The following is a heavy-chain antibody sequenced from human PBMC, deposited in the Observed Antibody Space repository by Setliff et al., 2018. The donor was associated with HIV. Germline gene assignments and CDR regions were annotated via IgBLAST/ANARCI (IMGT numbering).Heavy chain of an antibody. V-gene: IGHV4-4*07. CDR1: GGSISSYY. D-gene: IGHD3-10*01. CDR3: ASGGPLGWVRGVSNWFDP. J-gene: IGHJ5*02. CDR2: IYTSGST. Sequence: KTSETLSLTCTVSGGSISSYYWSWIRQPAGKGLEWIGRIYTSGSTNYNPSLKSRVTMSVDTSKNQFSLKLSSVTAADTAVYYCASGGPLGWVRGVSNWFDPWGQGTLVTVSS.